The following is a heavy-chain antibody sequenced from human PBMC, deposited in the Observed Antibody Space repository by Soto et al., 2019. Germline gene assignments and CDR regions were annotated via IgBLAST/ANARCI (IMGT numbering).Heavy chain of an antibody. J-gene: IGHJ4*02. CDR3: ARNYYDSGGGFDY. CDR1: GFTVSSNY. V-gene: IGHV3-53*01. Sequence: PAGSLRLSCAASGFTVSSNYMSWDRQAPGKGLEWVSVIYSGGSTYYADSVKGRFIISRDNSKNTVYLQMNSLRAEDTAVYYCARNYYDSGGGFDYWGQGTLVTVSS. CDR2: IYSGGST. D-gene: IGHD3-22*01.